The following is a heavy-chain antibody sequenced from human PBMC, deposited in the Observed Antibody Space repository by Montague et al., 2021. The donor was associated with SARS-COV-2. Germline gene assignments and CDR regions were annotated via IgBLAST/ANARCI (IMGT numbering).Heavy chain of an antibody. CDR1: GFTFGDYA. D-gene: IGHD3-3*01. J-gene: IGHJ4*02. V-gene: IGHV3-9*01. CDR2: ISFNSETI. Sequence: SLRLSCAASGFTFGDYAMHWVRQAPGKGLEWVSGISFNSETIAYADSVKGRFTISRDNAKNSLYLQMNSLRAEDTAFYYCARDIHQVGITVFGVVLHRGFDSWCQGTLVTVSS. CDR3: ARDIHQVGITVFGVVLHRGFDS.